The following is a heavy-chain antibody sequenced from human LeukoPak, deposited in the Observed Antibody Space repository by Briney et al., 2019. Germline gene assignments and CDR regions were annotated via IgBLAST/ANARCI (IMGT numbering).Heavy chain of an antibody. J-gene: IGHJ4*02. CDR1: EFTFSDYY. CDR2: IVSSGSVK. D-gene: IGHD3-10*01. Sequence: GSLRLSCTVSEFTFSDYYMSWIRQAPGKGLEWVSYIVSSGSVKYYADSVKGRSTISRDNAKNSLYLQMNSLRAGDTAVYYCARDGSGSYSASFDYWGQGTLVTVSS. V-gene: IGHV3-11*04. CDR3: ARDGSGSYSASFDY.